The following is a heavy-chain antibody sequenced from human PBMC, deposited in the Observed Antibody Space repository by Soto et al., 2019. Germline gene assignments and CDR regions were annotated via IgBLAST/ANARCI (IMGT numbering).Heavy chain of an antibody. J-gene: IGHJ6*02. Sequence: GGSLRLSCAASGFTFSDYYMSWIRQAPGKGLEWVSYISSSGSTIYYADSVKGRFTISRDNAKNSLYLQMNSLRAEDTAVYYYAIDEQQLPGGMDVWGQGPTVTLSS. CDR3: AIDEQQLPGGMDV. CDR1: GFTFSDYY. D-gene: IGHD6-13*01. V-gene: IGHV3-11*01. CDR2: ISSSGSTI.